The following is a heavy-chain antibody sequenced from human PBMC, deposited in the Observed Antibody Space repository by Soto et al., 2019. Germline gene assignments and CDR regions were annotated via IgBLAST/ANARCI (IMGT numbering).Heavy chain of an antibody. CDR1: GYTFTNYW. D-gene: IGHD6-13*01. CDR3: ARVWEMATVAACDY. Sequence: PGESLKISCRVSGYTFTNYWIAWVRQMPGKGLAWMGIIYPGDSDTRYSPSFQGQVTISVDKSINTASLQWSSLKASDSAMYYCARVWEMATVAACDYWGQGTLVTVSS. CDR2: IYPGDSDT. J-gene: IGHJ4*02. V-gene: IGHV5-51*01.